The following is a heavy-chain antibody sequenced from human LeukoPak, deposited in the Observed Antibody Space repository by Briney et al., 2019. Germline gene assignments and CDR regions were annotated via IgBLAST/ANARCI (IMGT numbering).Heavy chain of an antibody. D-gene: IGHD6-6*01. CDR2: IYFSGST. J-gene: IGHJ4*02. CDR3: TRHLVSSPSRPFHH. V-gene: IGHV4-39*01. CDR1: GDSISRSNYY. Sequence: SETLSLTCTVSGDSISRSNYYWGWIHQPPGRGLEWIGSIYFSGSTYYNPSLNSRVTISVDTSKNQFSLKLTSVTATDTAVYYCTRHLVSSPSRPFHHWGQGTLVTVSS.